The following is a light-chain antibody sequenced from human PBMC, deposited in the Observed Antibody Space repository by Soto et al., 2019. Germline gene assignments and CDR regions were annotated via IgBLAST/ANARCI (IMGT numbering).Light chain of an antibody. CDR2: DVF. V-gene: IGKV1-33*01. CDR1: KDNNKY. J-gene: IGKJ4*01. Sequence: DIQMTQSASSLPASVGDTVTISCQASKDNNKYLNWFQQKPGKAPKLLIYDVFNVETGVPSRFCGRGSGIDFTFIFSNLQPECFATYYCQQYDQLPITFGGGAKVDSK. CDR3: QQYDQLPIT.